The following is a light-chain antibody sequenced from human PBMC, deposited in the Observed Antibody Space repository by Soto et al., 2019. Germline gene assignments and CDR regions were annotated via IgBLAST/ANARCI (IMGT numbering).Light chain of an antibody. CDR1: QSVSSY. CDR2: DAS. CDR3: QHRSSWPIT. Sequence: EIVLTQSPATLSLSPGERATLSCRASQSVSSYLVWYQQKPGQAPRLLIYDASNRATGIPARFSGSGSGTDSPLTISSLEPEDFAVYYCQHRSSWPITFGGGTKVELK. V-gene: IGKV3-11*01. J-gene: IGKJ4*01.